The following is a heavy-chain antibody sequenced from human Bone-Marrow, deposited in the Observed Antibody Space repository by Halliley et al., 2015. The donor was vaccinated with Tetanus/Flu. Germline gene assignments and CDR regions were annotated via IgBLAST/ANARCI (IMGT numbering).Heavy chain of an antibody. CDR1: GGSISTYY. Sequence: TLSLTCTVSGGSISTYYWNWIRQPPGKGLEWIGYIYYTGSTNYNPSLQSRLTISADTSKNQFSLKLSSVTAADTAVYYCVRGRVGAGTLDAFDIWGHGTMVTVSS. D-gene: IGHD2-15*01. J-gene: IGHJ3*02. CDR3: VRGRVGAGTLDAFDI. V-gene: IGHV4-59*01. CDR2: IYYTGST.